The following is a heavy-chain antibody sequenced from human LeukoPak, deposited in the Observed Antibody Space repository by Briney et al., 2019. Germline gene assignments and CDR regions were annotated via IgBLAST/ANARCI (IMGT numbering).Heavy chain of an antibody. D-gene: IGHD3-9*01. CDR2: IIGSGGNT. CDR3: ARETPLYYDILTGYDAFDI. J-gene: IGHJ3*02. V-gene: IGHV3-23*01. Sequence: GGSLRLSCAASGFTFSTYDISWVRQAPGKGLEWVSAIIGSGGNTFYADSVKGRFTISRDNSKNTLYLQMNSLRAEDTAVYYCARETPLYYDILTGYDAFDIWGQGTMVTVSS. CDR1: GFTFSTYD.